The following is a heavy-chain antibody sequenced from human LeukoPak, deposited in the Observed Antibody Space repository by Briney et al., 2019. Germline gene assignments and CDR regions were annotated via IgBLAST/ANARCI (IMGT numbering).Heavy chain of an antibody. CDR3: ARILTTVTTMDY. D-gene: IGHD4-17*01. Sequence: GASMKVSCKASGYTFTGYYMHWVRQAPGQGLEWMGWINPNSGDTNYAQKFQGRVTMTRDTSISTAYMELSSLRSDDTAVYYCARILTTVTTMDYWGQGTLVTVSS. J-gene: IGHJ4*02. CDR1: GYTFTGYY. V-gene: IGHV1-2*02. CDR2: INPNSGDT.